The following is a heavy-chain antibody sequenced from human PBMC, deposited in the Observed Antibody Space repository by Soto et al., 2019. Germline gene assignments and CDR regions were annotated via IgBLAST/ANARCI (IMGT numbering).Heavy chain of an antibody. CDR2: IYPGDSDT. Sequence: GESLKISCKGSGYSFTTYWIGWVRQMPGKGLEWMGIIYPGDSDTRYSPSFQGQVTISADKSISTAYLHWSSLRASDTAMYYCARPSITIFGVVTSATFDHWGQGTLVTVSS. D-gene: IGHD3-3*01. CDR1: GYSFTTYW. CDR3: ARPSITIFGVVTSATFDH. V-gene: IGHV5-51*01. J-gene: IGHJ4*02.